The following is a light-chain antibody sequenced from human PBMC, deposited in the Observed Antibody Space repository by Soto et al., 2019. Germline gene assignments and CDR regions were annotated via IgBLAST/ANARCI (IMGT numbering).Light chain of an antibody. CDR2: EVS. CDR3: SSYTSSSALEV. CDR1: SSDVGAHKY. J-gene: IGLJ2*01. Sequence: QSALTQPASVSGSPGQSITISCTGTSSDVGAHKYVSWYQQHPGKAPKLIIYEVSDRPSGVSPRFSGSKSGNTASLTISGLQAEDEAHYYCSSYTSSSALEVFGGGTKLTVL. V-gene: IGLV2-14*01.